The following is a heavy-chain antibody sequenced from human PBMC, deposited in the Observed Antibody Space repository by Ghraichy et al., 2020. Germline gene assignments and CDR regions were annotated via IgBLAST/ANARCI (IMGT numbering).Heavy chain of an antibody. V-gene: IGHV4-59*01. CDR1: GGSISNYY. CDR2: IYYNGNT. Sequence: SQTLSLTCTVSGGSISNYYWSWIRQPPGKGLEWIGYIYYNGNTNYNPSLKSRVTISVDTSKNQFSLRLSSVTAADTAVYYCARHQGSGTYPFDYWGQGTLVTVSS. J-gene: IGHJ4*02. CDR3: ARHQGSGTYPFDY. D-gene: IGHD1-26*01.